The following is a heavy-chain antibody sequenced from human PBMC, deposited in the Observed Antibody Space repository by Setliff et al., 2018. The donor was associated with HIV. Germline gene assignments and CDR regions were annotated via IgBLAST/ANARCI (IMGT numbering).Heavy chain of an antibody. CDR3: ARSLTGGAATRAFDI. J-gene: IGHJ3*02. D-gene: IGHD2-15*01. CDR1: GYTFTSYD. Sequence: ASVKVSCKASGYTFTSYDINWVRQGTGQGLEWMGWMNPNSGNTGYAQEFQGRVTMTRNTSISTAYMELSSLRSEDTAVYYCARSLTGGAATRAFDIWGQGTMVTVS. CDR2: MNPNSGNT. V-gene: IGHV1-8*02.